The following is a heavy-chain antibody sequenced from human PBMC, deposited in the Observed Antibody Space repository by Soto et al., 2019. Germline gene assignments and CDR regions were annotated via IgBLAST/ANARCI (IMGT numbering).Heavy chain of an antibody. V-gene: IGHV4-39*02. CDR3: AIRGSENPPDHPYFDY. CDR1: GDSISSSPYF. D-gene: IGHD3-10*01. J-gene: IGHJ4*02. CDR2: IYYSGST. Sequence: SETLSLTCTVSGDSISSSPYFWGWIRQPPGKGLEWIGSIYYSGSTYYNPSLKSRVTISVDTSKNHFSLKLSSVTAADTAVYYCAIRGSENPPDHPYFDYRAQGTLVTVSS.